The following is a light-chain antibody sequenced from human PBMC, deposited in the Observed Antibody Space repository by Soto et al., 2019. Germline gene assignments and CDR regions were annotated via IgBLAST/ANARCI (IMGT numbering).Light chain of an antibody. CDR2: GAS. J-gene: IGKJ4*01. V-gene: IGKV3-20*01. Sequence: EIVLTQSPGTLSLSPGERATLSCRASQSVSSSYLAWYQQKPGQAPRLLTYGASSRATDIPDRFSGSGSGTDFTLTISRLEPEDFAVYYCQQYGSSRLTFGGGTKWAIK. CDR1: QSVSSSY. CDR3: QQYGSSRLT.